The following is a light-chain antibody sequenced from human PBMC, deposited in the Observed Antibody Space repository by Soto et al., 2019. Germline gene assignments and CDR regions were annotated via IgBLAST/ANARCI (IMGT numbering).Light chain of an antibody. CDR3: SSYTSTSTYV. CDR2: HVS. V-gene: IGLV2-14*01. Sequence: QSALTRPASVSGSPGQSITISCTGTSGDVGGYNYVSWYQQYPGKAPKLMIYHVSNRPSGVSDRFSGSKSGNSASLTISGLQAEDEADYYCSSYTSTSTYVFGTGTKVTVL. CDR1: SGDVGGYNY. J-gene: IGLJ1*01.